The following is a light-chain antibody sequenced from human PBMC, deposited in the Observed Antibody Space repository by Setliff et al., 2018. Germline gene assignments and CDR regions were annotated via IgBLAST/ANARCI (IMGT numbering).Light chain of an antibody. CDR1: QSVNSK. Sequence: EIVMTQSPATLSVSLGERATLSCRASQSVNSKLAWYQQKPGQAPRLLIYDASTRATGIPARFSGSGSRTEFTLTITSLQSEDFAVYYCQQYNNWPPWTFGQGTKVDIK. CDR3: QQYNNWPPWT. CDR2: DAS. J-gene: IGKJ1*01. V-gene: IGKV3-15*01.